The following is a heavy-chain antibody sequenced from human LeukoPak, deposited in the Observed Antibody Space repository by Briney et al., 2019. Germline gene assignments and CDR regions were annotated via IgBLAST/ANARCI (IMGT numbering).Heavy chain of an antibody. J-gene: IGHJ6*03. CDR1: GGSISSGDYY. Sequence: SETLSLTCTASGGSISSGDYYWVWIRQPPGKGLEWIGYIYYSGSTYYNPSLKSRVTISVDTSKNQFSLKLSSVTAADTAVYYCANGIVGAPDYYMDVWGKGTTVTVSS. D-gene: IGHD1-26*01. CDR2: IYYSGST. V-gene: IGHV4-30-4*08. CDR3: ANGIVGAPDYYMDV.